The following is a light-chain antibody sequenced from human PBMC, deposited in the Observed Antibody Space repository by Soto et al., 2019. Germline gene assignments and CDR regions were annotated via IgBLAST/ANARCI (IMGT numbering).Light chain of an antibody. CDR1: QSISSW. J-gene: IGKJ1*01. CDR3: QQYYSYPRT. CDR2: AAS. Sequence: DIQMTQSPSTLSASVGDRFTITCRASQSISSWLAWYQQKPGKAPKLLIYAASTLQSGVPSRFSGSGSGTDFTLTISCLQSEDFATYYCQQYYSYPRTFGQGTKVDIK. V-gene: IGKV1-5*01.